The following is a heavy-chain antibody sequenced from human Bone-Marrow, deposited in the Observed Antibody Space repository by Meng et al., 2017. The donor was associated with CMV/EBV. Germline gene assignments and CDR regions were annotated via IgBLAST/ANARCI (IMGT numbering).Heavy chain of an antibody. D-gene: IGHD3-22*01. CDR3: AKRPYDSSAYYVLSH. CDR1: GFTFSSYG. J-gene: IGHJ4*02. Sequence: GESLKISCAASGFTFSSYGIHWVRQAPGKGLEWVSFIQYNGNSKYYADSVKGRFTISRDNSKSTLYLQMDSLRAEDTAVYYCAKRPYDSSAYYVLSHWGQGTLVTVSS. V-gene: IGHV3-30*02. CDR2: IQYNGNSK.